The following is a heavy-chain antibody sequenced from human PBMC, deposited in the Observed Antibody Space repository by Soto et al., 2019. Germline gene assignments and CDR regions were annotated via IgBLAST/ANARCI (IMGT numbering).Heavy chain of an antibody. CDR1: GFTFSDYY. V-gene: IGHV3-11*06. Sequence: GGSLRLSCAASGFTFSDYYMSWIRQAPGKGLEWVSHISSSSSYTNYADSVKGRFTISRDNAKNSLYLQMNSLRAEDTAVYYCARGPSSIAAAGTSFDYWGQGTLVTVSS. CDR3: ARGPSSIAAAGTSFDY. J-gene: IGHJ4*02. D-gene: IGHD6-13*01. CDR2: ISSSSSYT.